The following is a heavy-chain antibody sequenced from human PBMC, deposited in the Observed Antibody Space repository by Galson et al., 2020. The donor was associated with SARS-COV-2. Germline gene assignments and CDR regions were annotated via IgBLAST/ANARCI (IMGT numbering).Heavy chain of an antibody. D-gene: IGHD2-2*02. Sequence: GESLKITSVAPGFTFSSYDMHWVRHAKGKGLERVSAIRTDGDTYSPGPVTDRFTISRENAKNSLYLLMNSLRAGDTAVYYCARGVDVVVPAAIRKYYYYYMDVWGKGTTVIVS. CDR2: IRTDGDT. V-gene: IGHV3-13*01. CDR1: GFTFSSYD. CDR3: ARGVDVVVPAAIRKYYYYYMDV. J-gene: IGHJ6*03.